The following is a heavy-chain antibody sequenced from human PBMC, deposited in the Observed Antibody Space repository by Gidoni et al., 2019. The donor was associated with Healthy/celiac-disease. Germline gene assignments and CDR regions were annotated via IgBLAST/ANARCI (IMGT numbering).Heavy chain of an antibody. CDR1: GGSISSYS. CDR2: IYYSGST. V-gene: IGHV4-59*01. J-gene: IGHJ3*02. CDR3: ARDSSIHDAFDI. D-gene: IGHD6-13*01. Sequence: QVQLQESGPGLVKHSETLSLTCTVSGGSISSYSWSWIRQPPGRGLEWIGYIYYSGSTNYNPSLKSRVTISVDTSKNQFTLKLSSVTAADTAVYYCARDSSIHDAFDIWGQGTMVTVSS.